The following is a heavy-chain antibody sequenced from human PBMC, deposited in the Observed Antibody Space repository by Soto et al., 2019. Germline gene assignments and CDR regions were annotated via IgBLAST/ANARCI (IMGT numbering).Heavy chain of an antibody. J-gene: IGHJ4*02. CDR1: GGTLGSYH. D-gene: IGHD1-26*01. CDR2: IIPLFGAP. V-gene: IGHV1-69*01. Sequence: QVQLVQSGAEVKKPGSSVKVSCKVSGGTLGSYHITWVRQGPGQGLEWMGGIIPLFGAPHYAQMFQGRVTITADASTSTVHVEVSSLRSEDTAVYYCAVVEATRDFDYWGQGTLVNVSS. CDR3: AVVEATRDFDY.